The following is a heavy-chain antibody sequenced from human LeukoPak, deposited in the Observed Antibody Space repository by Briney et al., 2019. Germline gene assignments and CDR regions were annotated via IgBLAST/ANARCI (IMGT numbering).Heavy chain of an antibody. D-gene: IGHD5-12*01. Sequence: PSETLPLTCTVSGGSMSSYYWSWIRQPPGGGLEWIGYIYYSGSTNYNPSLKSRVTMSVDTSKNQFSLNLRSVTAADTAVYYCAKGGGYEMPRVFDYWGQGTLVTVSS. V-gene: IGHV4-59*01. CDR2: IYYSGST. CDR3: AKGGGYEMPRVFDY. J-gene: IGHJ4*02. CDR1: GGSMSSYY.